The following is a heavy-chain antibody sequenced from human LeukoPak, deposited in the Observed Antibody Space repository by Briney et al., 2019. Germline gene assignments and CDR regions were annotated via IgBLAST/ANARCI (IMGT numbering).Heavy chain of an antibody. J-gene: IGHJ4*02. CDR2: IRYDGSNK. D-gene: IGHD3-16*02. Sequence: PGGSLRLSCAASGFTFSSYGMHWVRQAPGKGLEWVAFIRYDGSNKYYADSVKGRFTLSRDNSKNTLYLQMNSLRAEDTAVYYCAKSPYDYVWGSYRYAYYFDYWGQGTLVTFSS. V-gene: IGHV3-30*02. CDR1: GFTFSSYG. CDR3: AKSPYDYVWGSYRYAYYFDY.